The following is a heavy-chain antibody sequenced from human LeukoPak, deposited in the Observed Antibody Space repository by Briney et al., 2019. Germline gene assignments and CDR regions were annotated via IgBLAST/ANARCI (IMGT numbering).Heavy chain of an antibody. CDR2: INPNSGGT. CDR1: GYSFTDYY. Sequence: ASVKVSCKTSGYSFTDYYMHWVRQAPGQGLEWMGWINPNSGGTSSAQKFQGRVTMTRGTSITTVHMEVNWLTSDDTAMYYCARADRLHGGPYLIGPWGQGTLVTVSS. CDR3: ARADRLHGGPYLIGP. D-gene: IGHD3-16*01. J-gene: IGHJ5*02. V-gene: IGHV1-2*02.